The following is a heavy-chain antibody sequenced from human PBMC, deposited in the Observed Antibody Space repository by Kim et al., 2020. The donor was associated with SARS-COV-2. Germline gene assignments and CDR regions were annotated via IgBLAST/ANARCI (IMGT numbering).Heavy chain of an antibody. CDR2: IRYTGRT. V-gene: IGHV4-59*13. J-gene: IGHJ4*02. Sequence: SETLSLTCTVSGGSLNGYFWTWIRQSPEKGLEWIGYIRYTGRTEYKPSLKSRVTMSLDTSKNQFSLKVTSVAPADTAVYYCARLPDIRGWPFDYWGQGTL. CDR1: GGSLNGYF. CDR3: ARLPDIRGWPFDY. D-gene: IGHD6-19*01.